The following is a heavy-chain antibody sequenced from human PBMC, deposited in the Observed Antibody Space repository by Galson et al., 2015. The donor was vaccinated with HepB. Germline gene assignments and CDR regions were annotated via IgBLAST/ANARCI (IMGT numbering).Heavy chain of an antibody. CDR3: AKGLPVVVAIFAS. Sequence: SLRLSCAASGFTFSNYAMSWVRQAPGKGLEWVSGLSASGDITYYADSVKGRFAISRDNSRNALYLDMNSLRVEDTAVYYCAKGLPVVVAIFASWGQGTLVTVSS. CDR1: GFTFSNYA. D-gene: IGHD2-21*01. J-gene: IGHJ4*02. CDR2: LSASGDIT. V-gene: IGHV3-23*01.